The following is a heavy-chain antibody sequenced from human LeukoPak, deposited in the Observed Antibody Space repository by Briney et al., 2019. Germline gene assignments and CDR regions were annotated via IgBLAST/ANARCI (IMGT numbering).Heavy chain of an antibody. Sequence: GGSLRLSCAASGFTFNSYSMNWVRQAPGKGLEWVSYISSGSSTKYYADSVKGRFTISRDNAKNSLYLQMNSLRAEDTAVYYCARPPGDYWGQGTLVTVSS. V-gene: IGHV3-48*04. J-gene: IGHJ4*02. CDR2: ISSGSSTK. CDR1: GFTFNSYS. CDR3: ARPPGDY.